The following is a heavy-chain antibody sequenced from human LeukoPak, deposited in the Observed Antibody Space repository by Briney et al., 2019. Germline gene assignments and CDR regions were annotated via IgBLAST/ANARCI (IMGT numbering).Heavy chain of an antibody. Sequence: GGSLRLSCAASGFTLSNYGMQWVRQAPGKGLEWVAVISYTGETKYYGDSVKGRFTISRDNSKNTLYLQMNSLRAEDTAVYYCVKETDEYSSSSSDYWGQGTLVTVSS. CDR1: GFTLSNYG. CDR3: VKETDEYSSSSSDY. J-gene: IGHJ4*02. CDR2: ISYTGETK. V-gene: IGHV3-30*18. D-gene: IGHD6-6*01.